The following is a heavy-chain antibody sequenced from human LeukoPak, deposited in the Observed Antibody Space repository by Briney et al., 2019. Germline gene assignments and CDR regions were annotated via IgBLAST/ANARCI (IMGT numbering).Heavy chain of an antibody. CDR2: IYYSGST. Sequence: KPSETLSLTCTVSGGSISSSSYYWGWIRQPPGKGLEWIGSIYYSGSTYYNPSLKSRVTISVDTSKNQFSLNLSSVTAADTAVYYCARLYYDSSGYYPICYFDYWGQGTLVTVSS. CDR3: ARLYYDSSGYYPICYFDY. CDR1: GGSISSSSYY. D-gene: IGHD3-22*01. J-gene: IGHJ4*02. V-gene: IGHV4-39*01.